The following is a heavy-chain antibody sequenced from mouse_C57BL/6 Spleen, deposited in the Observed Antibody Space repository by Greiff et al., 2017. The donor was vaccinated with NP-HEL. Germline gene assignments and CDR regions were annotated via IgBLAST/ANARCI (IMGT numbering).Heavy chain of an antibody. D-gene: IGHD1-1*01. J-gene: IGHJ2*01. Sequence: VQLQQSGASVKISCKASGYAFSSYWMNWVKQRPGKGLEWIGQIYPGDGDTNYNGKFKGKATLTADKSSSTAYMQLSSLTSEDSAVYFCARDHYYGSRSPDYWGQGTTLTVSS. CDR3: ARDHYYGSRSPDY. V-gene: IGHV1-80*01. CDR1: GYAFSSYW. CDR2: IYPGDGDT.